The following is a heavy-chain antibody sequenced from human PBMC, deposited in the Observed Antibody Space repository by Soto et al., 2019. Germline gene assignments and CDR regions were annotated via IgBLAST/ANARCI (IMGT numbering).Heavy chain of an antibody. D-gene: IGHD3-22*01. J-gene: IGHJ5*02. CDR1: GFTFDDYA. V-gene: IGHV3-9*01. Sequence: EVQLVESGGDLVQPGRSLRLSCAASGFTFDDYAMYWIRQVPGKGLEWVSGITSNSANIDYADSVKGRFIISRDDAKSSLYLQMSNLRPEDTALYYCAKRRGSSGYELDHWGQGTPVTVSS. CDR3: AKRRGSSGYELDH. CDR2: ITSNSANI.